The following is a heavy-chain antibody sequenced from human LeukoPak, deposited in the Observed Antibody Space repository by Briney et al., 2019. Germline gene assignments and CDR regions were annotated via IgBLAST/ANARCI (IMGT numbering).Heavy chain of an antibody. CDR2: INHSGST. CDR3: ARGDYGDAFDH. D-gene: IGHD4-17*01. V-gene: IGHV4-34*01. J-gene: IGHJ4*02. Sequence: PSETLSLTCAVYGGSFSGYYWSWIRQPPGKGLEWIGEINHSGSTNYNPSLKSRVTISVDTSKNQFSLKLSSVTAADTAVYYCARGDYGDAFDHRGQGTLVTVSS. CDR1: GGSFSGYY.